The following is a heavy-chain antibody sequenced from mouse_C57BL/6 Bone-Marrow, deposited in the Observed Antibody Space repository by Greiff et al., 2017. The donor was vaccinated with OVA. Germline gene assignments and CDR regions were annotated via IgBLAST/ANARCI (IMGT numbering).Heavy chain of an antibody. CDR1: GYAFSSSW. CDR2: IYPGDGDT. Sequence: QVQLQQSGPELVKPRASVKISCKASGYAFSSSWMNWMKQRPGKGLEWIGRIYPGDGDTNYNGKFKGKATLTADKSSSTAYMQLSSLTSEDSAVYFCARSTTVVATPGAYWGQGTLVTVSA. V-gene: IGHV1-82*01. CDR3: ARSTTVVATPGAY. D-gene: IGHD1-1*01. J-gene: IGHJ3*01.